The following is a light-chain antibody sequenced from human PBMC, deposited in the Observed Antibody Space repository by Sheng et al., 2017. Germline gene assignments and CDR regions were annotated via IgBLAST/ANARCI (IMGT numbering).Light chain of an antibody. CDR1: QSVGKS. CDR2: TAS. CDR3: QQYNSYAGT. V-gene: IGKV1-5*03. Sequence: DIQMTQSPSTLSASVGDRVTITCRASQSVGKSLAWYQHIPGQAPRLLIYTASTLQSGVPSRFSGSGSGTEFTLTISSLQPDDFATYYCQQYNSYAGTFGQGTKVEVK. J-gene: IGKJ1*01.